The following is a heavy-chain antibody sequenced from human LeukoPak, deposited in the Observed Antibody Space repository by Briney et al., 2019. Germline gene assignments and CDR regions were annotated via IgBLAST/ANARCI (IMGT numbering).Heavy chain of an antibody. V-gene: IGHV3-7*01. J-gene: IGHJ5*02. Sequence: PGGSLRLSCAASRFTFSSYWMSWVRQAPGKGLEWVANIKQDGSEKYYVDSVKGRFTISRDNAKNSLYLQMSSLRGEDTAVYYCTRTVYSTTWERWFDPWGQGTLVTVSS. CDR2: IKQDGSEK. CDR1: RFTFSSYW. CDR3: TRTVYSTTWERWFDP. D-gene: IGHD6-13*01.